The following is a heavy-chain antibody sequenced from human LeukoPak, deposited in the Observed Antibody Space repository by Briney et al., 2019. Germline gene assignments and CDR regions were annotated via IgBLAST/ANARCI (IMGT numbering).Heavy chain of an antibody. Sequence: SETLSLTCTVSGGSISSSSYYWGWIRQPPGKGLEWIGSIYYSGSTYYNPSLKSRVTISVDTSKNQFSLKLSSVTAADTAVYYCARVWTTVTSPSCMDVWGQGTTVTVSS. V-gene: IGHV4-39*07. D-gene: IGHD4-17*01. J-gene: IGHJ6*02. CDR3: ARVWTTVTSPSCMDV. CDR2: IYYSGST. CDR1: GGSISSSSYY.